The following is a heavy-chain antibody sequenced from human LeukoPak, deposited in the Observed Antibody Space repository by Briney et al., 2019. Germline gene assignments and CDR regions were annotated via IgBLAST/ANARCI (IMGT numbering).Heavy chain of an antibody. V-gene: IGHV3-49*03. Sequence: GGSLRLSCTASGFTFGDYAMSWFRQAPGKGLEWVGFIRSKAYGGTTEYAASVKGRFTISRDDSKSIAYLQMNSMKTEDTAVYYCTGNEYYYGSGSYYNPEHYYGMDVWGQGTTVTVSS. CDR3: TGNEYYYGSGSYYNPEHYYGMDV. CDR1: GFTFGDYA. CDR2: IRSKAYGGTT. J-gene: IGHJ6*02. D-gene: IGHD3-10*01.